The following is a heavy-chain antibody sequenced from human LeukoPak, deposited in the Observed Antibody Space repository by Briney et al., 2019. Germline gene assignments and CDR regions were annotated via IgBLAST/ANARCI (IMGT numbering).Heavy chain of an antibody. CDR1: GFTFSSYA. V-gene: IGHV3-74*01. D-gene: IGHD2-15*01. J-gene: IGHJ3*02. CDR3: ASPGWSDALDM. CDR2: ISSDGTST. Sequence: PGGSLRLSCAASGFTFSSYAMSWVRQAPGKGLVWVSRISSDGTSTTYADSVKGRFTISRDNAKNTLYLQLDSLRAEDTAIYYCASPGWSDALDMWGQGTRVTVSS.